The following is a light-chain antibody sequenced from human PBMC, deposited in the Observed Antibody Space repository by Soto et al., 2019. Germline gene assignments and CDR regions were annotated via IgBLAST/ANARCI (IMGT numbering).Light chain of an antibody. J-gene: IGLJ3*02. Sequence: QSVLTQPPSVSAAPGQKVTISCSGSSSNIENNFVSWYQQVPGTAPKLLIYDSYKRPSGIPDRFSGSKSGTSATLGVSGLQTGDEADYYCATWDNSLTAAVFGGGTKLTVL. CDR2: DSY. V-gene: IGLV1-51*01. CDR1: SSNIENNF. CDR3: ATWDNSLTAAV.